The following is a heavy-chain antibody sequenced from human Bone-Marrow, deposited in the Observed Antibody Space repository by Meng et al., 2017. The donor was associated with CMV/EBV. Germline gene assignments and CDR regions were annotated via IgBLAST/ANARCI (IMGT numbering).Heavy chain of an antibody. V-gene: IGHV3-21*01. CDR3: ARWPYSSLFDY. D-gene: IGHD6-6*01. J-gene: IGHJ4*02. Sequence: GASLKLSCAVSGFTFSDAWMSWVRQAPGKGLEWVSSISSSSSYIYYADSVKGRFTISRDKAKNSLYLQMNSLRAEDTAVYYCARWPYSSLFDYWGQGTLVTVSS. CDR1: GFTFSDAW. CDR2: ISSSSSYI.